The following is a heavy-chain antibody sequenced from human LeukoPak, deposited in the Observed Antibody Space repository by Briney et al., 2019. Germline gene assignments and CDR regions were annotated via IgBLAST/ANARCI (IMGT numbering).Heavy chain of an antibody. D-gene: IGHD3-3*01. J-gene: IGHJ4*02. CDR2: ISYDGSNT. Sequence: GGSLRLSCEASGFTFRNYPMHWVRQAPGKGLEWLTVISYDGSNTYSADSVKGRFTISRDNSRNTLYLQMNSLRAEDTAVYYCARDSVLTYYDFWSDYYRRRYYFDYWGQGTLVTVSS. V-gene: IGHV3-30-3*01. CDR1: GFTFRNYP. CDR3: ARDSVLTYYDFWSDYYRRRYYFDY.